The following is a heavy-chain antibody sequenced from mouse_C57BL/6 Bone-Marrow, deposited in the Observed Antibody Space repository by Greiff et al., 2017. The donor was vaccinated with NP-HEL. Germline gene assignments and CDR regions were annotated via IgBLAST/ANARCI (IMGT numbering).Heavy chain of an antibody. J-gene: IGHJ3*01. D-gene: IGHD2-4*01. V-gene: IGHV1-69*01. CDR1: GYTFTSYW. CDR2: IDPSDSYT. Sequence: QVQLQQPGAELVMPGASVKLSCKASGYTFTSYWMHWVKQRPGQGLEWIGEIDPSDSYTNYNQKFKGKSTLTVDKSSSTAYMQLSSLTSEDSAVYYCARRGLRRGAWFAYWGQGTLVTVSA. CDR3: ARRGLRRGAWFAY.